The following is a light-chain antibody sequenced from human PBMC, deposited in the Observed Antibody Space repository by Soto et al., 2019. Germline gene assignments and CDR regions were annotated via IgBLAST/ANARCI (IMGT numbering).Light chain of an antibody. V-gene: IGKV3-20*01. CDR1: QSVSSSY. CDR3: QQTSSFPRT. CDR2: GAS. J-gene: IGKJ1*01. Sequence: EIVLTQSPGTLSLSPGERATLSCRASQSVSSSYLAWYQQKPGQAPRLLIYGASSRATGIPDRFSGSGSGTDFTLTISRLEPEDFAIYFCQQTSSFPRTFGQGTKVDIK.